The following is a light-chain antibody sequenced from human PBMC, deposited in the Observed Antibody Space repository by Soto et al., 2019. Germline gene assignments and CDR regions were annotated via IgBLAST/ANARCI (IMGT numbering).Light chain of an antibody. J-gene: IGLJ1*01. CDR3: GSYAGSRTYV. CDR2: EGS. Sequence: QSVLTQPASVSGSPGQSITISCTGTSSDVGSYNLVSWYQQHPGKAPKLMIYEGSKRPSGVSNRFSGSKSGNTASLTISGLQAEDEADYYCGSYAGSRTYVFGIGTKVTV. V-gene: IGLV2-23*01. CDR1: SSDVGSYNL.